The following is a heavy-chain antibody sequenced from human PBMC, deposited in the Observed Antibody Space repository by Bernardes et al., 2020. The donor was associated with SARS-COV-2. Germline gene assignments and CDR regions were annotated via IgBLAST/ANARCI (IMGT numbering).Heavy chain of an antibody. Sequence: GGSLRLSCVGSGFTFGRYAMSWVRQAPGKGLEWVAGLTGSGGSIYHADSVKGRFTISRHNSKNTQRITALRLDTAVYHCVRDFGGNSDYWGQGTLVTVSS. CDR2: LTGSGGSI. D-gene: IGHD3-10*01. V-gene: IGHV3-23*01. J-gene: IGHJ4*02. CDR3: VRDFGGNSDY. CDR1: GFTFGRYA.